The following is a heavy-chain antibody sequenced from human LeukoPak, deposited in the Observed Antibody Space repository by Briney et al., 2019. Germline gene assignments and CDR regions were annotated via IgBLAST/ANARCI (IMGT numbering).Heavy chain of an antibody. Sequence: SETLSLTCTVSGGSISSYYWSWIRQPPGKGLEWIGSIYYSGSTNYNPSLKRRVTISVDTSKNQFSLKLSSVTAADTAVYYCARGGRYYYDSSGYLVYWGQGTLVTVSS. CDR2: IYYSGST. CDR3: ARGGRYYYDSSGYLVY. V-gene: IGHV4-59*01. J-gene: IGHJ4*02. CDR1: GGSISSYY. D-gene: IGHD3-22*01.